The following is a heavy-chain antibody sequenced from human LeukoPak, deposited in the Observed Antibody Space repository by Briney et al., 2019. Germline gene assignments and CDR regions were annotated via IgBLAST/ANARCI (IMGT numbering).Heavy chain of an antibody. J-gene: IGHJ5*02. CDR3: ARDVHGDYGSGWFDP. Sequence: SVKVSCKTSGGTFNNSAISWVRQAPGQGLEWLGGIMPLFGTAGYAQKFQGRVTITKDESTRTVYLELTSLTSDATAVYYCARDVHGDYGSGWFDPWGQGTLVSVSS. CDR1: GGTFNNSA. V-gene: IGHV1-69*05. D-gene: IGHD4-17*01. CDR2: IMPLFGTA.